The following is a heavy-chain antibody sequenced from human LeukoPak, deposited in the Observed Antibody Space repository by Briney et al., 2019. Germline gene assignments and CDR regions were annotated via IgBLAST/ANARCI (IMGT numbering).Heavy chain of an antibody. CDR2: IRGSGSIT. CDR3: ASRVDY. V-gene: IGHV3-23*01. J-gene: IGHJ4*02. CDR1: GFTFTNYA. Sequence: GGSLRLSCAASGFTFTNYAMSWVRQAPGKGLEWVSDIRGSGSITYYADSVKGRFTISRDNSKNTLYLQMNSLRAEDTAVYYCASRVDYWGQGTLVTVSS.